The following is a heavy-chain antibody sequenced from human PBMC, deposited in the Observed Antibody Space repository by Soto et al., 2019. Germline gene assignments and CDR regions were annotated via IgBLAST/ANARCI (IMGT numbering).Heavy chain of an antibody. CDR3: ARRWGRTFDY. Sequence: QVPLQESGPGLVKPSETLSLTRTVSGGSISSYYWSWIRQPPGKGLEWIGYIYYSGSTNYNPSLKSRVTISVDTSKNQFSLKLSSVTAADTAVYYCARRWGRTFDYWGQGTLVTVSS. CDR1: GGSISSYY. CDR2: IYYSGST. J-gene: IGHJ4*02. D-gene: IGHD7-27*01. V-gene: IGHV4-59*08.